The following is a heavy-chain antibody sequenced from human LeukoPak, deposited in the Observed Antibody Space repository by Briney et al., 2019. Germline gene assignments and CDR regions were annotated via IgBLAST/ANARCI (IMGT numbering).Heavy chain of an antibody. CDR1: GGSISSNNYY. V-gene: IGHV4-39*01. Sequence: PSETLSLTCAVSGGSISSNNYYWGWTRRPPGKGLEWIGSIYYSGSTCNNPSLKSRVTISVDTTKNQFSLKLTSVTAADTAVYYCASSPSGYWWNFDCWGQGTLVTVSS. CDR2: IYYSGST. D-gene: IGHD3-22*01. CDR3: ASSPSGYWWNFDC. J-gene: IGHJ4*02.